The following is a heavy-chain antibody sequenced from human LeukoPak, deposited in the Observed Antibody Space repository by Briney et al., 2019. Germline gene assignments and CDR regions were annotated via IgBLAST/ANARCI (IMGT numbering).Heavy chain of an antibody. Sequence: PGGSLRLSCAASGFTFSSYGMSWVRQAPGKGLEWVSTISGSGGSTYYADSVKGRFTISRDNSKNTLYLQMNSLRAEDTAVYYCARDTFGCSSGQVFYYWGQGTLVTVSS. CDR1: GFTFSSYG. CDR3: ARDTFGCSSGQVFYY. J-gene: IGHJ4*02. CDR2: ISGSGGST. V-gene: IGHV3-23*01. D-gene: IGHD6-19*01.